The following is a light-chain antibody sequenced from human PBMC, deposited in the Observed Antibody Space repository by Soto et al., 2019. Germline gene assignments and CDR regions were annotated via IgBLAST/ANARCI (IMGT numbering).Light chain of an antibody. CDR2: DAS. CDR3: QQYNSYSWT. V-gene: IGKV1-5*01. CDR1: QSISSW. J-gene: IGKJ1*01. Sequence: DIQMTHSPSTLSASVGDRVTITCRASQSISSWLAWYQQKPGKAPKLLIYDASSLESGVPSRFSGSGSGTEFTLTISSLQPDDFATYYCQQYNSYSWTFGQGTRWISN.